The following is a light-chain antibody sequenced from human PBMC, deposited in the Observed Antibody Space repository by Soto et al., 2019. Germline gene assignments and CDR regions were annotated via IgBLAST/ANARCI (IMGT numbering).Light chain of an antibody. V-gene: IGLV2-23*01. J-gene: IGLJ2*01. Sequence: QPVLTQPASVSGSPGQSITISCTGTSSDVGSYNLVSWYQQHPGKAPKLMIYEGSERPSGISNRFSGSKSGNTASLTISGLQTEDEADYYCCSYAGSSTPVVFGGGTKVTVL. CDR2: EGS. CDR3: CSYAGSSTPVV. CDR1: SSDVGSYNL.